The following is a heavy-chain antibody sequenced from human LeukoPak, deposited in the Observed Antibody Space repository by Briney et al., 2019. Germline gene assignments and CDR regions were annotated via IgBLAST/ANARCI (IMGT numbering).Heavy chain of an antibody. V-gene: IGHV3-23*01. CDR3: AKSQGVVITNFDY. Sequence: GGSLRLSCAASGFTFSSYAMSWVRQAPGKGLEWVSAISGSGGSTYYADSAKGRFTISRDNSKNTLYLQMNSLRAEDTAVYYCAKSQGVVITNFDYWGQGTLVTVSS. D-gene: IGHD3-22*01. CDR1: GFTFSSYA. CDR2: ISGSGGST. J-gene: IGHJ4*02.